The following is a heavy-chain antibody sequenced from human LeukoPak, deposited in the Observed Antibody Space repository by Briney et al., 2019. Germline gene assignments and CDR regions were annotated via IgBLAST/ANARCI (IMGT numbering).Heavy chain of an antibody. V-gene: IGHV3-48*04. J-gene: IGHJ4*02. CDR3: ARDPLRGRGPSDY. Sequence: GGSLRLSCAASGFTFSSYGLNWVRQAPGKGLEWVSYISTSSSTIYYADSVKGRFTISRDNAKNSLYLQMNSLRAEDTALYYCARDPLRGRGPSDYWGQGTLVTVSS. CDR2: ISTSSSTI. D-gene: IGHD3-10*01. CDR1: GFTFSSYG.